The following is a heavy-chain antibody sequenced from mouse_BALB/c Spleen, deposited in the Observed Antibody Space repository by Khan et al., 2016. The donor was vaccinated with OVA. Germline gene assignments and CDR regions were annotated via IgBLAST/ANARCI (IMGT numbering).Heavy chain of an antibody. CDR3: ARDGAYYRNDGWFAY. D-gene: IGHD2-14*01. CDR1: GYTFTSYT. CDR2: IIPSSGYP. V-gene: IGHV1-4*01. Sequence: QVQLQQPGADLARPGASVKMSCKASGYTFTSYTIHWIKQRPGQGLEWFGYIIPSSGYPNSNQKFKDKATLTADKSSTPAYMQLSSLTSDDSAVYYCARDGAYYRNDGWFAYWGQGTLVTVSA. J-gene: IGHJ3*01.